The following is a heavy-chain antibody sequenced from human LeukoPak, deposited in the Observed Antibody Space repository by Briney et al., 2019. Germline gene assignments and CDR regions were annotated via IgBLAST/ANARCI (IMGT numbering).Heavy chain of an antibody. CDR1: GFTFSSYS. D-gene: IGHD3-22*01. CDR3: ARVGNSGGYYYPLDY. CDR2: TRDRANSYTT. Sequence: PGGSLRLSCAASGFTFSSYSMSWVRQAPGKGLEWVGRTRDRANSYTTEYAASVKDRFTFSRDDSKNSVYLQMDSLKTEDTAVYYWARVGNSGGYYYPLDYWGQGTLVTVSS. J-gene: IGHJ4*02. V-gene: IGHV3-72*01.